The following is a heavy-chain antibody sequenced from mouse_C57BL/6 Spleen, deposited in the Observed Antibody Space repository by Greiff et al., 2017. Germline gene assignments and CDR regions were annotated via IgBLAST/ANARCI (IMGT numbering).Heavy chain of an antibody. V-gene: IGHV1-55*01. CDR1: GYTFTSYW. D-gene: IGHD1-1*01. CDR2: IYPGSGST. Sequence: QVQLQQPGAELVKPGASVKMSCKASGYTFTSYWITWVKQRPGQGLEWIGDIYPGSGSTNYNEKFKSKATLTVDTSSSTAYMQLSSLTSEVSAVYYCARRTDYYGYYAMDYWGQGTSVTVSS. J-gene: IGHJ4*01. CDR3: ARRTDYYGYYAMDY.